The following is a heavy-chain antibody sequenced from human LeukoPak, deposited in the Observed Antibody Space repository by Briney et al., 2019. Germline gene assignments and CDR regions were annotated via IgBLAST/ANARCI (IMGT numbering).Heavy chain of an antibody. CDR1: GFTFSFYA. CDR2: ISYDGSNK. CDR3: ARDTCSSNICYLDY. V-gene: IGHV3-30*09. J-gene: IGHJ4*02. Sequence: PGGSLRLSCAASGFTFSFYAMHWVRQAPGKGLEWVAVISYDGSNKYYADSVKGRFAISRDNSKNTLYLQMNSLRPEDTAVYYCARDTCSSNICYLDYWGQGTLVTVSS. D-gene: IGHD2-2*01.